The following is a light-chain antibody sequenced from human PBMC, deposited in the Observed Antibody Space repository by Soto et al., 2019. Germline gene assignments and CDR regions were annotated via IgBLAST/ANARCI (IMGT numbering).Light chain of an antibody. J-gene: IGKJ1*01. CDR1: QSVSSSY. CDR3: QPYGSSPWT. V-gene: IGKV3-20*01. CDR2: GAS. Sequence: EFVLTQSPGTLSLSPGERATLSCRASQSVSSSYLAWYQQKPGQAPRLLIYGASSRATGIPDRFSGSGSGTDFTLTISRLEPEDFAVYYCQPYGSSPWTFGQGTKVEIK.